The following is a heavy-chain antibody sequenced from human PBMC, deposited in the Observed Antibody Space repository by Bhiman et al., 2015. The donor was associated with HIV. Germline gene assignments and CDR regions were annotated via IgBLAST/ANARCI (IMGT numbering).Heavy chain of an antibody. CDR1: GFKFDDYG. D-gene: IGHD6-13*01. CDR2: INWNGGST. CDR3: ARGRYLSIAEDGLHMDV. J-gene: IGHJ6*02. V-gene: IGHV3-20*04. Sequence: EMQMVESGGGVVRPGGSLRLSCGGSGFKFDDYGMSWVRQAAGKGLQWVSGINWNGGSTGYVDSVKGRFTVSRDNAKKSLYLQMNSLTAEDTALYYCARGRYLSIAEDGLHMDVWGQGTTVTVSS.